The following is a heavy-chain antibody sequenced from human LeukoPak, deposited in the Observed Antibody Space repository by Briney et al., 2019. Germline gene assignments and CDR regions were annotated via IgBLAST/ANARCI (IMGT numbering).Heavy chain of an antibody. CDR2: INHSGST. CDR3: ARGRGWFDP. J-gene: IGHJ5*02. Sequence: SETLSLTCAVYGGSFSGYYWSWIRQPPGKGLEWIGEINHSGSTNYNPSLKSRVTISVDTSKNQFSLQLNSVTPEDTAVYYCARGRGWFDPWGQGTLVTVSS. CDR1: GGSFSGYY. V-gene: IGHV4-34*01.